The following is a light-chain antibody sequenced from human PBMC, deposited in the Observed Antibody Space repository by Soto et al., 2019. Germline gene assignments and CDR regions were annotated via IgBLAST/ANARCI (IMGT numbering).Light chain of an antibody. Sequence: QSALTQPASVSGSPGQSITISCTGTSSDVGGYNYVSWYQQHPGKAPKLMIYDVSNRPPGVSNRFSGSKSGNTASLTISGLQAEDEADYYCSSYTRSSFYVFGTGTKLTVL. CDR1: SSDVGGYNY. V-gene: IGLV2-14*01. CDR2: DVS. J-gene: IGLJ1*01. CDR3: SSYTRSSFYV.